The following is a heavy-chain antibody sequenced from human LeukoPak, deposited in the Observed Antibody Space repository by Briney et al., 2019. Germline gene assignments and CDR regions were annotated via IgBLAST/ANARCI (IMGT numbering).Heavy chain of an antibody. CDR3: ARRGVGATTANWFDP. CDR2: IYYSGST. Sequence: PSETLSLTCTVSGGSISSSSYYWGWIRQPPGEGLEWIGSIYYSGSTYYNPSLKSRVTISVDTSKNQFSLKLSSVTAADTAVYYCARRGVGATTANWFDPWGQGTLVTVSS. J-gene: IGHJ5*02. D-gene: IGHD1-26*01. V-gene: IGHV4-39*01. CDR1: GGSISSSSYY.